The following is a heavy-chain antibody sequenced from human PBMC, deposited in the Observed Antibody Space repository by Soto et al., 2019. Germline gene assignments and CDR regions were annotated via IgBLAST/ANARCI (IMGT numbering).Heavy chain of an antibody. Sequence: EVQLVESGGGLVKPGGSLRLSCAASGFTFSNAWMNWVRQAPGKGLEWVGRIRSKSDGGTTDYAAFVKGRFTISRDDSNNTLNLQMNSLKTEDTAVYYCTTEQWLVSYAFDIWGQGTMVTVSS. D-gene: IGHD6-19*01. J-gene: IGHJ3*02. V-gene: IGHV3-15*07. CDR2: IRSKSDGGTT. CDR3: TTEQWLVSYAFDI. CDR1: GFTFSNAW.